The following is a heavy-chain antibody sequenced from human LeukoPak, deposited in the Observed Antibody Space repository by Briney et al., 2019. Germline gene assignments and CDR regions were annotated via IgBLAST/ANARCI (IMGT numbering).Heavy chain of an antibody. CDR3: ASSSFAYFDWLSVSYNWFDP. V-gene: IGHV1-69*13. D-gene: IGHD3-9*01. J-gene: IGHJ5*02. CDR2: IIPIFGTA. Sequence: SVKVSCKASGGTFSSYAIRWVRQAPGQGLEWMGGIIPIFGTANYAQKFQGRVTITADESTSTAYMELSSLRSEDTAVYYCASSSFAYFDWLSVSYNWFDPWGQGTLVTVSS. CDR1: GGTFSSYA.